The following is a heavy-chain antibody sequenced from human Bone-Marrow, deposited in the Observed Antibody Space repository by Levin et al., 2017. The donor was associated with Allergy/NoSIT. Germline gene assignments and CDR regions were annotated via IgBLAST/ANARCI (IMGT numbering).Heavy chain of an antibody. CDR1: GFTVSVND. Sequence: ASVKVSCAVSGFTVSVNDMSWVRQAPGKGLEGVSDISGGGTTYYADSVKGRFTISRDSSKNTLYLQMNSLRVEDTAVYYCARPSSSATRHAFDAWGQGTMVTVSS. D-gene: IGHD1-1*01. J-gene: IGHJ3*01. V-gene: IGHV3-53*01. CDR3: ARPSSSATRHAFDA. CDR2: ISGGGTT.